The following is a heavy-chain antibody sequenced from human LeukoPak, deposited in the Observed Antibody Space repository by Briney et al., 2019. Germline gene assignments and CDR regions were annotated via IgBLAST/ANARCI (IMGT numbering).Heavy chain of an antibody. V-gene: IGHV4-59*01. CDR3: ARGGYDQLDY. J-gene: IGHJ4*02. Sequence: SETLSLTCTVSGGSISSSYWSWIRQLPGKGLEWIGYIYYSGSTNYNPSLKSRVTLSVDTSKNQFSLKLSSVTAVDTAVYYCARGGYDQLDYWGQGTLVTVSS. CDR2: IYYSGST. D-gene: IGHD5-12*01. CDR1: GGSISSSY.